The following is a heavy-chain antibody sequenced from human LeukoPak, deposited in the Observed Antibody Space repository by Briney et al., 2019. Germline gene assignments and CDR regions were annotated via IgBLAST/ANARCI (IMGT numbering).Heavy chain of an antibody. D-gene: IGHD1-26*01. CDR2: INHSGST. J-gene: IGHJ2*01. CDR1: GGSFSGYY. V-gene: IGHV4-34*01. Sequence: PSETLSLTCAVYGGSFSGYYWSWIRQPPGKGLEWIGEINHSGSTNYNPSLKSRVTISVDTSKNQFSLKLSSVTAADTAVYYCARASPIHPWEPGFDLWGRGTLVTVSS. CDR3: ARASPIHPWEPGFDL.